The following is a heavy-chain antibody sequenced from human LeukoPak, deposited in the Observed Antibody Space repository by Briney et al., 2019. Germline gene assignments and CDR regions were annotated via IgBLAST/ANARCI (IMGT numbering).Heavy chain of an antibody. Sequence: GGSLRLSCAASGFTFSSYAMHWVRQAPGKGLEWVAVISYDGSNKYYADSVKGRFTISRDNSKNTLYLQMNSLRAEDTAVYYCARTYYYGSGLNPIDYWGQGTLVTVSS. D-gene: IGHD3-10*01. CDR3: ARTYYYGSGLNPIDY. CDR2: ISYDGSNK. CDR1: GFTFSSYA. J-gene: IGHJ4*02. V-gene: IGHV3-30-3*01.